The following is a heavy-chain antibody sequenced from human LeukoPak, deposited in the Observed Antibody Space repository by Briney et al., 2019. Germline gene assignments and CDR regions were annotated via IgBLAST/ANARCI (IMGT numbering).Heavy chain of an antibody. Sequence: PGGSLRLSCAASGLIFSNYGMHWVRQAPGKGLEWVAVISHDGRNKFYADSVKGRFTISRDNSKNTLYVQMNSLRAEDMAVYYCAKDSRMITFGGVIDHWGQGTLVTVSS. D-gene: IGHD3-16*01. J-gene: IGHJ5*02. CDR3: AKDSRMITFGGVIDH. V-gene: IGHV3-30*18. CDR2: ISHDGRNK. CDR1: GLIFSNYG.